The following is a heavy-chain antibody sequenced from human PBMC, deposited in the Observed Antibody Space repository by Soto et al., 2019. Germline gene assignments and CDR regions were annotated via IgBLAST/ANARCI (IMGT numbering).Heavy chain of an antibody. CDR3: ARAARWLQSRYFDL. D-gene: IGHD5-12*01. V-gene: IGHV3-13*01. CDR2: IDIAGDT. J-gene: IGHJ2*01. Sequence: EVQLVESGGGLVQPGGSLRLSCAASGFTFSNYDMHWVRQATGKGLEWVSAIDIAGDTYYPDSVKGRFTISREKAKNSLYLQMNSLSADDTAVYYCARAARWLQSRYFDLWGRGTLVTVSS. CDR1: GFTFSNYD.